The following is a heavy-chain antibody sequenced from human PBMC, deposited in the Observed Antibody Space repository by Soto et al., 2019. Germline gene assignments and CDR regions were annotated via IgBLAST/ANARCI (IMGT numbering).Heavy chain of an antibody. J-gene: IGHJ4*02. V-gene: IGHV1-3*01. CDR3: ARDDNCSGGSCYDY. D-gene: IGHD2-15*01. CDR1: GYTFTSYA. CDR2: INAGNGNT. Sequence: GASVKVSCKASGYTFTSYAMHWVRQAPGQRLEWMGWINAGNGNTKYSQKFQGRVTITRDTSASTAYMELSSLRSEDTAVYYCARDDNCSGGSCYDYWGQGTLVTVSS.